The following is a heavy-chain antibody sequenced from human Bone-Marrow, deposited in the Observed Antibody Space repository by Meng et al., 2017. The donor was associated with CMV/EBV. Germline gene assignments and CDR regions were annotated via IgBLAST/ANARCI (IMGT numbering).Heavy chain of an antibody. CDR1: GYTFTGYY. J-gene: IGHJ4*02. CDR2: INPNSGGT. CDR3: ARGLVVGAAFDY. Sequence: ASVKVSCKASGYTFTGYYMHWVRQAPGQGLEWMGWINPNSGGTNYAQKFQGRVTMTRDTSISTAYMELSSLRSEDTAVYYCARGLVVGAAFDYWGQGTLVTVSS. D-gene: IGHD1-26*01. V-gene: IGHV1-2*02.